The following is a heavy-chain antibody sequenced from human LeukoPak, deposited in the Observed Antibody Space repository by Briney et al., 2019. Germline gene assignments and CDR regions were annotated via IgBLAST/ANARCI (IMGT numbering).Heavy chain of an antibody. J-gene: IGHJ5*02. CDR2: IKHDGSEK. CDR1: GITFRTSW. D-gene: IGHD3-3*01. V-gene: IGHV3-7*01. CDR3: AREGQYDFWSGLKWFDA. Sequence: GGSLRLSCAASGITFRTSWMSWVRQAPGKGLEWVASIKHDGSEKYFVDSVKGRFTISRDNANNSVYLQLSSLRVEDTAMCYCAREGQYDFWSGLKWFDAWGQGIPVFVSS.